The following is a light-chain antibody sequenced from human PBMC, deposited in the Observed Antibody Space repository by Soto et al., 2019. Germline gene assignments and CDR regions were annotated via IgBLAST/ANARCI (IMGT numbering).Light chain of an antibody. V-gene: IGKV3-20*01. CDR1: QSVNSDY. CDR2: GAS. CDR3: QQYGSSPYT. J-gene: IGKJ2*01. Sequence: EIVLTQSPGTLSLSPGERATLSCRASQSVNSDYLAWYQQKPGQAPRLLLYGASTRATGIPDRFSGSGSGAHFTLTISSLEPEDFAMYSCQQYGSSPYTFGQGTKLEIK.